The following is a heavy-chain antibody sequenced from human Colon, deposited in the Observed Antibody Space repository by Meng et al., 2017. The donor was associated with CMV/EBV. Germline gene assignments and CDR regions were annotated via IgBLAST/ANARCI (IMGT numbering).Heavy chain of an antibody. CDR1: GGSISSGGYY. CDR3: ARDPWGPTDY. J-gene: IGHJ4*02. V-gene: IGHV4-31*03. D-gene: IGHD3-16*01. CDR2: IYYSGST. Sequence: SETLSLTCTVSGGSISSGGYYWSWIRQHPGKGLEWIGYIYYSGSTYYNPSLKSRVTISVDTSKNQFSLKLSSVTAADTAVYYCARDPWGPTDYWGQGTLVTVSS.